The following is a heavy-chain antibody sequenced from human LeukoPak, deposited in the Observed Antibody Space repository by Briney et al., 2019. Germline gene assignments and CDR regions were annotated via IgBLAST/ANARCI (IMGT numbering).Heavy chain of an antibody. D-gene: IGHD3-16*02. CDR2: INSDGSAT. J-gene: IGHJ4*02. CDR1: GFTFGSPW. V-gene: IGHV3-74*01. CDR3: ARGTAGYHSSYFDY. Sequence: GGSLRLSCAASGFTFGSPWMHWVRQAPGKGLVWVSRINSDGSATAYADPVKGRFTISRDNAENTLYLQMNSLRAEDTAVYYCARGTAGYHSSYFDYWGQGTLVTVSS.